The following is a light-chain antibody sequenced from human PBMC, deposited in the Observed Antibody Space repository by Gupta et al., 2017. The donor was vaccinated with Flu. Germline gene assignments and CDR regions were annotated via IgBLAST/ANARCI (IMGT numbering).Light chain of an antibody. J-gene: IGKJ3*01. Sequence: SLGLSATLNGKASRSCWASQRNSSSLAWYQQKPGQSPKLLIYGASTRDSGVPDRFSGSGSGTEFTLTISSLQSEDAAVYYCQQENYRPFTFGHGTKVDVK. CDR1: RSCWASQRNSSS. V-gene: IGKV4-1*01. CDR2: GAS. CDR3: QQENYRPFT.